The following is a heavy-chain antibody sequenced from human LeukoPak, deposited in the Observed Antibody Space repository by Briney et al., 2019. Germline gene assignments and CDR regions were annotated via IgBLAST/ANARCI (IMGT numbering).Heavy chain of an antibody. CDR2: IYHSGST. J-gene: IGHJ4*02. D-gene: IGHD6-13*01. CDR3: ARSYGSSWYKAH. V-gene: IGHV4-38-2*01. CDR1: GYSISSGYY. Sequence: KPSETLSLTCAVSGYSISSGYYWGWIRQPPGKGLEWIGSIYHSGSTYYNPSLKSRVTITLDTSKNQFSLKLSSVTAADTAVYYCARSYGSSWYKAHWRQGTLVTVSS.